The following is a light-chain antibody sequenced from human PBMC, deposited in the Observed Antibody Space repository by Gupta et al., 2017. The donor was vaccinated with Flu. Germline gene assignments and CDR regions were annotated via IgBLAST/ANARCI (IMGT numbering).Light chain of an antibody. CDR1: QNINNY. J-gene: IGKJ1*01. V-gene: IGKV1-39*01. CDR2: AAS. CDR3: QQRDSTPWT. Sequence: DIQMTQSPSSLSASVGDRVTITCRASQNINNYLNWYQHNPGKAPKLLIYAASSLYSGVPSRFNGSGSGTDFTLTINKLQPEDFATYYCQQRDSTPWTFGQGTKVEIK.